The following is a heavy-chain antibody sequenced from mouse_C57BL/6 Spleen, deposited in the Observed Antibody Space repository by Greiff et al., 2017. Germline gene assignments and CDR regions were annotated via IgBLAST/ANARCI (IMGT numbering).Heavy chain of an antibody. CDR2: IDPSDSYT. Sequence: VQLQQPGAELVKPGASVKLSCKASGYTFTSYWMQWVKQRPGQGLEWIGEIDPSDSYTNYNQKFKGKATLTVDTSSSTAYMQLSSLTSEDSAVYYCASYYGSSPRAMDYWGQGTSVTVSS. J-gene: IGHJ4*01. D-gene: IGHD1-1*01. CDR3: ASYYGSSPRAMDY. V-gene: IGHV1-50*01. CDR1: GYTFTSYW.